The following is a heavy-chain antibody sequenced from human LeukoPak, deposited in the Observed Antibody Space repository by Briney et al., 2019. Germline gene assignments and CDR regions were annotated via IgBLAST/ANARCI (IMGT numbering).Heavy chain of an antibody. D-gene: IGHD2-2*01. CDR2: INAGNGNT. CDR1: GYTFTSYA. Sequence: ASVKVSCKASGYTFTSYAMHWVRQAPGQRLEWKGWINAGNGNTKYSQKFQGRVTITRDTSASTAYMELSSLRSEDTAVYYCARGSRIVVVPAAILGYWGQGTLVTVSS. J-gene: IGHJ4*02. V-gene: IGHV1-3*01. CDR3: ARGSRIVVVPAAILGY.